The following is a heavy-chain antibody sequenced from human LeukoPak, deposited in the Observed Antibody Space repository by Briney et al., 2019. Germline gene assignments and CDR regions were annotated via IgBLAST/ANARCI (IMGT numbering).Heavy chain of an antibody. CDR1: GGSISSSNW. J-gene: IGHJ4*02. D-gene: IGHD6-13*01. V-gene: IGHV4-4*02. CDR2: IYHSGST. CDR3: ARRAPPAPIAAAGTGIWYFDY. Sequence: SETLSPTCAVSGGSISSSNWWSWVRQPPGKGLEWIGEIYHSGSTNYNPSLKSRVTISVDKSKNQFSLKLSSVTAADTAVYYCARRAPPAPIAAAGTGIWYFDYWGQGTLVTVSS.